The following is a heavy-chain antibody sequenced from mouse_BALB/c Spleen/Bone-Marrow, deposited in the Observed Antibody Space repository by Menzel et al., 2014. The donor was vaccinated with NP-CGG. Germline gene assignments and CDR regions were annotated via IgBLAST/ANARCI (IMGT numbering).Heavy chain of an antibody. CDR2: ISYDGSS. D-gene: IGHD1-2*01. CDR1: GYSITSGYY. J-gene: IGHJ3*01. V-gene: IGHV3-6*02. Sequence: VQLKQSGPGLVKPSQSLSLTCSVTGYSITSGYYWNWIRQFPGNKLEWLGYISYDGSSNYNPSLKNRISITRDTSKNQFFLKLSSVTTEDTASYYCASGYYGGSFAYWGQGTLVTGSA. CDR3: ASGYYGGSFAY.